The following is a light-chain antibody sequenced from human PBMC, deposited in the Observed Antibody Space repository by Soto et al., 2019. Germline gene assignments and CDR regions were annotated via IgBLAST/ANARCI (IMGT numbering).Light chain of an antibody. CDR1: QSVRTN. CDR3: QQYNDNWPT. V-gene: IGKV3-15*01. J-gene: IGKJ1*01. Sequence: EIVMKQYPDTLSLSQGETVTLSCRASQSVRTNLAWFHHIPGQSRRLLIYGASKRASGFPARFSGSGSGTEFTLTISSLQAEDFAVYYCQQYNDNWPTFGQGTKVDI. CDR2: GAS.